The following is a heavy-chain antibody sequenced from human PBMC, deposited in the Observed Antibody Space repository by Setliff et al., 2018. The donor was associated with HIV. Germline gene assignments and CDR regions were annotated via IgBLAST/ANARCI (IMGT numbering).Heavy chain of an antibody. V-gene: IGHV3-33*01. CDR3: ARYRSSWHTFDY. CDR1: GFTFSHYA. J-gene: IGHJ4*02. Sequence: LRLSCAASGFTFSHYAMHWVRQAPGKGLEWVAVIWYDGSNQNYADSVKGRLTISRDNSNNTLYLQMNSLTPEDTAVYHCARYRSSWHTFDYWGQGTPVTVSS. D-gene: IGHD6-13*01. CDR2: IWYDGSNQ.